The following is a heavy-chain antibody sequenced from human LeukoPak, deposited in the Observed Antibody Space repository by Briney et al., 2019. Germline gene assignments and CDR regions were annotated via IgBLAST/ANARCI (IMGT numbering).Heavy chain of an antibody. J-gene: IGHJ4*02. Sequence: GGSLRLSCTASGFTFSSYAMSWVRQAPGKGLEWVSAISGRGGSTYYADSVKRRFTISRDNSKTTLYLQMNSLRAEDTAVYYCAKGGDSSGPYYFDYWGQGTLVTVSS. V-gene: IGHV3-23*01. CDR3: AKGGDSSGPYYFDY. D-gene: IGHD3-22*01. CDR1: GFTFSSYA. CDR2: ISGRGGST.